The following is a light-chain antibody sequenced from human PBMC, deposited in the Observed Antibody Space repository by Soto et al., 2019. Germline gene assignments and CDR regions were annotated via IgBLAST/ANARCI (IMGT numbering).Light chain of an antibody. V-gene: IGKV1-39*01. CDR1: QSISRY. CDR2: AAS. J-gene: IGKJ2*01. Sequence: DIPMTQSPSSLSASVGDRVAITCRASQSISRYLRWYQQKPGKAPKLLIYAASTLESGVPSRFSGSGSGTVFTLTISSLQPEDFATYYCQQSYSIPRTFGQGTELEIK. CDR3: QQSYSIPRT.